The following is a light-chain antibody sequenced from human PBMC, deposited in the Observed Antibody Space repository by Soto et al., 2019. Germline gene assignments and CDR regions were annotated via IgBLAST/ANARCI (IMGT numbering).Light chain of an antibody. J-gene: IGKJ4*01. V-gene: IGKV1-33*01. CDR2: DAS. CDR3: QQYDNLPLT. Sequence: DIQLTHSPSSLSASLPQRVTIXSPASQDISNYLNWYQQKPGKAPKLLIYDASNLETGVPSRFSGSGSGTDFTFTISSLQPEDIATYYCQQYDNLPLTFGGGTKVDI. CDR1: QDISNY.